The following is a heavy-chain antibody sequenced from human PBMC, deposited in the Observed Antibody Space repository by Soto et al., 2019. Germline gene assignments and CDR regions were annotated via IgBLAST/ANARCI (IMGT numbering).Heavy chain of an antibody. CDR3: AKDGNDYIGYYYYYYMDV. Sequence: GGSLRLSCAASGFTFSSYGMHWVRQAPGKGLEWVAVISYDGSNKYYADSVKGRFTISRDNSKNTLYLQMNSLRAEDTAVYYCAKDGNDYIGYYYYYYMDVWGKGT. CDR1: GFTFSSYG. J-gene: IGHJ6*03. V-gene: IGHV3-30*18. D-gene: IGHD4-4*01. CDR2: ISYDGSNK.